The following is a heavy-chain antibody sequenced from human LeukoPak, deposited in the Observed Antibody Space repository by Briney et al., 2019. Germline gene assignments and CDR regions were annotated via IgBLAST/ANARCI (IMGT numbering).Heavy chain of an antibody. CDR2: IKSDGSYT. J-gene: IGHJ4*02. Sequence: GGSLRLSCVASGFTLSDNWMHWVRQAPGGGLVWVARIKSDGSYTNYADSVKGRFTISRDNAKNTLYLQTNNLKAEDTARYYCTRDRYSAADYWGPGVLVAVSS. CDR3: TRDRYSAADY. D-gene: IGHD2-15*01. CDR1: GFTLSDNW. V-gene: IGHV3-74*01.